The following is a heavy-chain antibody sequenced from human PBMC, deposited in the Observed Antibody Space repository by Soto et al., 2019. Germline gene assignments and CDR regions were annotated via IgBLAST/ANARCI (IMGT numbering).Heavy chain of an antibody. CDR1: GFTFSSYA. CDR3: ARDLGYCSSTSGYTGRRGYEFDD. D-gene: IGHD2-2*02. V-gene: IGHV3-30-3*01. CDR2: ISYDGSNK. Sequence: GWSLRLSCAASGFTFSSYAMHWVRQAPGKGLEWVAVISYDGSNKYYADSVKGRFTISRDNSKNTLYLQMNSLRAEDTAVYYCARDLGYCSSTSGYTGRRGYEFDDWGQGNRVTVSS. J-gene: IGHJ4*02.